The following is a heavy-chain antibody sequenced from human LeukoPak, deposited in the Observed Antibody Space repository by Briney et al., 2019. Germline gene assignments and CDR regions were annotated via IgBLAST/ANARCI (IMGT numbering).Heavy chain of an antibody. Sequence: GGSLRLSCAASGFTFSSYSMNWVRQAPGKGLEWVSYISSSSSTIYYADSVKGRFTISRDNAKNSLYLQMNSLRDEDMAVYYCARDVSYYGYDSSGYYDYWGQGTLVTVSS. CDR3: ARDVSYYGYDSSGYYDY. V-gene: IGHV3-48*02. J-gene: IGHJ4*02. D-gene: IGHD3-22*01. CDR2: ISSSSSTI. CDR1: GFTFSSYS.